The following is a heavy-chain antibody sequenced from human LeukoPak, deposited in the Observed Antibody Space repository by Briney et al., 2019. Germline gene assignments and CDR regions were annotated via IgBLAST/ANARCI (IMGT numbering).Heavy chain of an antibody. J-gene: IGHJ4*02. Sequence: GGSLRISCAASGFMFDDYAMHCVRQVPGRGLECVSLISGDGVSSFYADSVKGRFTISRDNNNSSLSLQMRRLTTEDTAFYYCVREQFSHTSNYFDNWGQGILVTVSS. CDR2: ISGDGVSS. CDR3: VREQFSHTSNYFDN. D-gene: IGHD5-24*01. CDR1: GFMFDDYA. V-gene: IGHV3-43*02.